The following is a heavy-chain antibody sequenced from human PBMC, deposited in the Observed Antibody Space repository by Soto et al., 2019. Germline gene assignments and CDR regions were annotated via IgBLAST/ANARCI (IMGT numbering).Heavy chain of an antibody. V-gene: IGHV1-18*01. CDR1: GHISGHYG. Sequence: QVQLVQSAPELTKPGASVKVSCRVSGHISGHYGISWVRLRAGQGLEWMGWISAHRGHTNYAHKFRGRVTMTTDPSTATVTMELTNLLSDDTAVYFCARDGDQWDQGFCANWGQGTLVTVSS. D-gene: IGHD1-26*01. CDR3: ARDGDQWDQGFCAN. J-gene: IGHJ1*01. CDR2: ISAHRGHT.